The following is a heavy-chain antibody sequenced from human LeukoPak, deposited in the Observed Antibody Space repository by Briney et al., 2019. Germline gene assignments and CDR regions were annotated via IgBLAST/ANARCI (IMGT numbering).Heavy chain of an antibody. D-gene: IGHD3-10*01. CDR1: GFTFSSYA. J-gene: IGHJ4*02. V-gene: IGHV3-30-3*01. CDR3: ARVDTLSYYLPFDY. Sequence: GGSLRLSCAASGFTFSSYAMHWVRQAPGKGLGWVAVISYDGSNKYYADSVKGRFTISRDNSKNTLYLQMNSLRAEDTAVYYCARVDTLSYYLPFDYWGQGTLVTVSS. CDR2: ISYDGSNK.